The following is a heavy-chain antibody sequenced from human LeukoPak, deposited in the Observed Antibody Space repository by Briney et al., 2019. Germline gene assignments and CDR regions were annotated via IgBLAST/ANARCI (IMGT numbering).Heavy chain of an antibody. D-gene: IGHD6-6*01. V-gene: IGHV4-59*01. Sequence: PSETLSLTCTVSGGSISSYYWSWIRQPPGKGLEWIGYIYYSGSTNYNPSLKSRVTISVDMSKNQFSLKLSSVTAADTAVYYCESSRDWFDPWGQGTLVTVSS. CDR1: GGSISSYY. J-gene: IGHJ5*02. CDR2: IYYSGST. CDR3: ESSRDWFDP.